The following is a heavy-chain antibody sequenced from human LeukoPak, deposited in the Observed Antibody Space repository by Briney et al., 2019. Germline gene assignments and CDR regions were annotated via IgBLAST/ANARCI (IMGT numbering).Heavy chain of an antibody. J-gene: IGHJ4*02. Sequence: SETLSLTCTVSGGSISSYYWSWIRQPPGKGLEWIGYIYYSGSTNYNPSLKSRVTISVDTSKNQFSLKLSSVTAADTAVYYCARESKYYYYDSSGHSTKGYFDYWGQGTLVTVSS. V-gene: IGHV4-59*01. CDR1: GGSISSYY. D-gene: IGHD3-22*01. CDR2: IYYSGST. CDR3: ARESKYYYYDSSGHSTKGYFDY.